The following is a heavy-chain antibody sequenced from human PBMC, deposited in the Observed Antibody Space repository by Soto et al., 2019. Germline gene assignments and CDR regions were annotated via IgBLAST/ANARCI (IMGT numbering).Heavy chain of an antibody. D-gene: IGHD3-22*01. CDR2: IHNSGTT. CDR3: ARDFYDRNRNAFDI. J-gene: IGHJ3*02. V-gene: IGHV4-30-4*01. Sequence: PSETLSLTCNVSGDSINSGDYYWSWIRQPPGKGLEWIGYIHNSGTTYYKQSLKSRVSISVDRSKSQISLKVRSVTAADTAVYYCARDFYDRNRNAFDIWGRGTMVTVS. CDR1: GDSINSGDYY.